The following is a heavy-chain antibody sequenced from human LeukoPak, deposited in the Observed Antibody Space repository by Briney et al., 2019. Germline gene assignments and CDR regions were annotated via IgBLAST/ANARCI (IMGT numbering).Heavy chain of an antibody. D-gene: IGHD3-10*01. CDR2: INHSGST. CDR1: GGSFSGYY. J-gene: IGHJ5*02. V-gene: IGHV4-34*01. Sequence: SETLSLTCAVYGGSFSGYYWSWIRQPPGKGLEWIGEINHSGSTNYNPSLKSRVTISVDTSKNQFSLKLSSVTAADTAVYYCARVNTLIRGIGWFDPWGQGILVTVSS. CDR3: ARVNTLIRGIGWFDP.